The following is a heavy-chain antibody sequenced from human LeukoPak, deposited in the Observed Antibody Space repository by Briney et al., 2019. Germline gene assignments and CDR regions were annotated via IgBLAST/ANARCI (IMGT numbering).Heavy chain of an antibody. CDR3: ARPRNFRGYGGPFDY. CDR1: GFTFDDYG. J-gene: IGHJ4*02. V-gene: IGHV3-20*04. Sequence: GGSLRLSCAASGFTFDDYGMSWVRQAPGKGLEWVSGINWNGGSTGYADSVKGRFTISRDNAKNSLYLQMNSLRAEDTALYYCARPRNFRGYGGPFDYWGQGTLVTVSS. D-gene: IGHD4-23*01. CDR2: INWNGGST.